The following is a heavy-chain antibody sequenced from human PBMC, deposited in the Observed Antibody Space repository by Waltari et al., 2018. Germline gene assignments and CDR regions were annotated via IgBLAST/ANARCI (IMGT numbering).Heavy chain of an antibody. Sequence: QLQLQESGPGLVKPSETLSLTCTVSGGSISSSSYYWGWIRQPPGKGLEWIGSIYYSGLTYYNPSLKRLVTISVDTSKIQFSLKLSSVTAADTAVYYCARHGGVDCSGGSCHPYWYFDLWGRGTLVTVSS. CDR1: GGSISSSSYY. D-gene: IGHD2-15*01. CDR3: ARHGGVDCSGGSCHPYWYFDL. CDR2: IYYSGLT. J-gene: IGHJ2*01. V-gene: IGHV4-39*01.